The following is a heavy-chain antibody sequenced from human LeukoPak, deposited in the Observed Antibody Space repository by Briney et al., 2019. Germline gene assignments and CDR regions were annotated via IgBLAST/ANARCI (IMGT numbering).Heavy chain of an antibody. CDR1: GFTFSSYW. J-gene: IGHJ6*04. D-gene: IGHD6-6*01. V-gene: IGHV3-7*01. CDR3: ARDREQLVDDYYYGMDV. Sequence: GGSLRLSCAASGFTFSSYWMSWVRQAPGKGLEWVANIKQDGSEKYYVDSVKGRLTISRDNAKNSLYLQMNSLRAEDTAVYYCARDREQLVDDYYYGMDVWGKGTTVTVSS. CDR2: IKQDGSEK.